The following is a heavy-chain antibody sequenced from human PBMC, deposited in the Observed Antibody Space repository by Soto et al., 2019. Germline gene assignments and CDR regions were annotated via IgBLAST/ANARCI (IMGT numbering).Heavy chain of an antibody. CDR2: IKQDGSEK. V-gene: IGHV3-7*01. J-gene: IGHJ4*02. CDR3: ARDGSLYQLLSLDY. Sequence: GGSLRLSCAASGFTFSSYWMSWVRQAPGKGLEWVANIKQDGSEKYYVDSVKGRFTISRDNAKNSLYLQMNSLRAEDTAVYYCARDGSLYQLLSLDYWGQGTLVTVSS. D-gene: IGHD2-2*01. CDR1: GFTFSSYW.